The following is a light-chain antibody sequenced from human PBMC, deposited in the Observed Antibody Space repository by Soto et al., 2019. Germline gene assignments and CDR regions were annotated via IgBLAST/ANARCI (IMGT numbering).Light chain of an antibody. J-gene: IGKJ4*01. Sequence: EIVMTQSPATLSVSPGERATLSCRASQSVSSNLAWYQQKPGQAPRLLIQGASTRATGMPARFSGSGSGTQFTLTISSLQSEDFAVYYCQQYNNWPLTFGGGTKVEIK. V-gene: IGKV3-15*01. CDR2: GAS. CDR1: QSVSSN. CDR3: QQYNNWPLT.